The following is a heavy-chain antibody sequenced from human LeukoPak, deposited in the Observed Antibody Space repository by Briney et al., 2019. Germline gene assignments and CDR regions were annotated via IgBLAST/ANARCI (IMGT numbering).Heavy chain of an antibody. V-gene: IGHV3-23*01. Sequence: GGTLRLSCAASGFTVSSYAMSWVRQAPGKGLEWGSAISGSGGSTYYADSVKGRFTISRDNSKNTLYLQMNSLRAEDTAVYYCAKVAVAGPDSYFDYWGQGTLVTVSS. CDR2: ISGSGGST. CDR1: GFTVSSYA. CDR3: AKVAVAGPDSYFDY. D-gene: IGHD6-19*01. J-gene: IGHJ4*02.